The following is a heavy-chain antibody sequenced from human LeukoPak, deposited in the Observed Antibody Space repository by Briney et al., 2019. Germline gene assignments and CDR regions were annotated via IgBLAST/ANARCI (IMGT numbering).Heavy chain of an antibody. V-gene: IGHV3-7*01. J-gene: IGHJ3*02. D-gene: IGHD3-10*01. CDR3: ARDGGSGSGSYVFDI. CDR2: IKQDGSEK. CDR1: GFTFSSYW. Sequence: GGSLRLSCAASGFTFSSYWMSWVRQAPGKGLEWVANIKQDGSEKYYVDSVKGRFTISRDNAKNSLYLQMNSLRAEDTAVYYCARDGGSGSGSYVFDIWGQGTMVTVSS.